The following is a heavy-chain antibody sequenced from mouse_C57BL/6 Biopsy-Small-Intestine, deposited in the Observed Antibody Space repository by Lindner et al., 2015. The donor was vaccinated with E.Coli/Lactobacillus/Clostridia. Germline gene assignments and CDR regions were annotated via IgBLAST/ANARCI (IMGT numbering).Heavy chain of an antibody. CDR2: FHPYNDDT. Sequence: VQLQESGAELVKPGASVKMSCRASGYTFTTYPIEWMRQNHGKSLEWIGNFHPYNDDTNFNEQFKGKATLTVEKSSSTVYLELSRLTSDDSAVYYCARRAGTGYYYGMDYWGQGTAVTVSS. CDR1: GYTFTTYP. V-gene: IGHV1-47*01. CDR3: ARRAGTGYYYGMDY. J-gene: IGHJ4*01. D-gene: IGHD3-3*01.